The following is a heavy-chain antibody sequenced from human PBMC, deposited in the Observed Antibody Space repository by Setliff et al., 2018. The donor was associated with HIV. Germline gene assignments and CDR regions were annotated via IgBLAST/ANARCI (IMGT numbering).Heavy chain of an antibody. CDR3: ARQVGGEYFDL. CDR2: IYYSGGT. V-gene: IGHV4-59*11. J-gene: IGHJ2*01. D-gene: IGHD7-27*01. Sequence: SETLSLTCSVSGGSISSHYWSWIRQPPGKGLEWIGYIYYSGGTNYNPSLKSRVTISVDTSKSQFSLKVRSVTAADTAVYYCARQVGGEYFDLWGRGTLVTVSS. CDR1: GGSISSHY.